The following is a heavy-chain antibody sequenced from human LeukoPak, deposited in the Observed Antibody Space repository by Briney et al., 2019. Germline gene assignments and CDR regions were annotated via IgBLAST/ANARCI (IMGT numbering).Heavy chain of an antibody. V-gene: IGHV3-30*02. J-gene: IGHJ4*02. CDR2: IRYDGSNK. Sequence: GGSLRLSCAASGFTFSSYGMHWVRQAPGKGLEWVAFIRYDGSNKYYADSVKGRFTISRDNAKSSLFLQMNNLRAEDTAVYYCASFTIGRGVYSDYWGQGTLITVSS. D-gene: IGHD3-10*01. CDR3: ASFTIGRGVYSDY. CDR1: GFTFSSYG.